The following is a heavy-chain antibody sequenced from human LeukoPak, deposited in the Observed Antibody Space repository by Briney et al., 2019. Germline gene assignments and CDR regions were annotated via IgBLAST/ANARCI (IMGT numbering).Heavy chain of an antibody. Sequence: APVKVSCKASGYTFTSYGISWVRQAPGQGLEWMGWISAYNGNTNYAQKLQGRVTMTTDTSTSTAYMELRSLRSDDTAVYYCARGHVVAATLGMFPNYYYYGMDVWGKGTTVTVSS. D-gene: IGHD2-15*01. CDR2: ISAYNGNT. V-gene: IGHV1-18*04. CDR1: GYTFTSYG. CDR3: ARGHVVAATLGMFPNYYYYGMDV. J-gene: IGHJ6*04.